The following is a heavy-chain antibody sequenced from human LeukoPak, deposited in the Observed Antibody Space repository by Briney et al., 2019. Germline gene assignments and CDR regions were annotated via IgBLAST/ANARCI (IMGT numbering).Heavy chain of an antibody. V-gene: IGHV1-2*04. D-gene: IGHD2-2*01. Sequence: ASVKVSCKASGGTFSSYAISWVRQAPGQGLEWMGWINPNSGGTNYAQKFQGWVTMTRDTSISTAYMELSRLRSDDTAVYYCARGGTPRYCSSTSCSYYFDYWGQGTLVTVSS. CDR1: GGTFSSYA. CDR3: ARGGTPRYCSSTSCSYYFDY. J-gene: IGHJ4*02. CDR2: INPNSGGT.